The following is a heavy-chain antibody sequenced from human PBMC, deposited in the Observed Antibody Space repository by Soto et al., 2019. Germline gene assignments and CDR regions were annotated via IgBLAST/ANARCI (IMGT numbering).Heavy chain of an antibody. CDR3: ARIQSGHWLVRPVWYFDL. Sequence: QVTLKESGPVLVKPTETLTLTCTVSGFSLSNARMGVSWIRQPPGKALEWLAHIFSNDEKSSGTSLKSRLTNSKDTSKSQVVPTMTNMDPVDTATYYCARIQSGHWLVRPVWYFDLWGRGTLGTVSS. CDR2: IFSNDEK. J-gene: IGHJ2*01. D-gene: IGHD6-19*01. V-gene: IGHV2-26*01. CDR1: GFSLSNARMG.